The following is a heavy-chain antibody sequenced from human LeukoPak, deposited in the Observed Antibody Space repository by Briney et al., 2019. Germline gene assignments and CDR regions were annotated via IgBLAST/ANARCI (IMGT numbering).Heavy chain of an antibody. CDR3: AREGIAAVGEH. CDR2: ITSSGGTI. J-gene: IGHJ1*01. Sequence: GGSLRLSCVASGVTFSSYSMNWVRQALGKGLEWVSFITSSGGTIYYADSVKGGFSISKDNAKNSLYMQMKSPRAEDTAVYYCAREGIAAVGEHWGQGTLVTVSS. CDR1: GVTFSSYS. V-gene: IGHV3-48*04. D-gene: IGHD6-13*01.